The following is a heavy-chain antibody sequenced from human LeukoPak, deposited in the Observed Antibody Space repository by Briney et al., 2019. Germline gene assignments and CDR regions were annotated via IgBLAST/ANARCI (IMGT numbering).Heavy chain of an antibody. D-gene: IGHD6-19*01. CDR1: GFTFSDYY. Sequence: GGSLRLSCAASGFTFSDYYMSWIRQAPGKGLEWASYISSSSGYTNYADSVKGRFSISRDNAKNSLYLQMNSLRAEDTAVFYCARAASSSGWYYFDYWGQGTLVTVSS. J-gene: IGHJ4*02. CDR3: ARAASSSGWYYFDY. V-gene: IGHV3-11*06. CDR2: ISSSSGYT.